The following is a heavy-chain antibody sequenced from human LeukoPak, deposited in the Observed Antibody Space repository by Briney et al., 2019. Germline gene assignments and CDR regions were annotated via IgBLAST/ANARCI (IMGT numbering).Heavy chain of an antibody. CDR3: ARSPQYFDSLLDGDSRYYFDY. J-gene: IGHJ4*02. Sequence: PSETLSLTCTVSDGSITNYDWSWVRQPPGKGLEFIGHVHYSGTANYNPSLRSRVTISIDTSKKHFFLKLKSVTAADTAVYYCARSPQYFDSLLDGDSRYYFDYWGQGTLVTVSS. D-gene: IGHD3-9*01. CDR1: DGSITNYD. V-gene: IGHV4-59*01. CDR2: VHYSGTA.